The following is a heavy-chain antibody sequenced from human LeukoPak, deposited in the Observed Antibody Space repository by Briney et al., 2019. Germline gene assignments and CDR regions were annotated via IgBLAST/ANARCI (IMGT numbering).Heavy chain of an antibody. CDR3: ARYSSSGPYYFDY. D-gene: IGHD6-13*01. J-gene: IGHJ4*02. Sequence: GESLKISCKGSGYSFTSYWSGGVRQMPGKGLEWMGIIYPDDSDTRYSPSFQGQVTISADKSISTAYLQWSSLKASDTAMYYCARYSSSGPYYFDYWGQGTLVTVSS. CDR1: GYSFTSYW. CDR2: IYPDDSDT. V-gene: IGHV5-51*01.